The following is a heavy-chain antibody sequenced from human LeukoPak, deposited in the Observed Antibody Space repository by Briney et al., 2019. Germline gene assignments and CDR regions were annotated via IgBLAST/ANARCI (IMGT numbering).Heavy chain of an antibody. Sequence: SETLSLTCTVSGGSIRSGSHYWDWIRQPPGKGLEWIGSIYYSGSTYYNPSLENRVTISIDTSKNHFSLKLSSLSAADTSVYYCAKRDDSGGNLVDLWGQGTLVTVS. J-gene: IGHJ4*02. D-gene: IGHD3-22*01. CDR1: GGSIRSGSHY. V-gene: IGHV4-39*02. CDR3: AKRDDSGGNLVDL. CDR2: IYYSGST.